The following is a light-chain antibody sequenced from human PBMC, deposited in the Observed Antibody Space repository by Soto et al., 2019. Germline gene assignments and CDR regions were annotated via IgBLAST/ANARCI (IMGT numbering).Light chain of an antibody. J-gene: IGLJ1*01. CDR3: QSYDSSLSGWV. CDR1: GSNIGAGFD. Sequence: QSVLTQPPSVSGAPGQRVTISCTGSGSNIGAGFDVHWYQQLPGTAPKLLVYGNNNRPSGVPDRFSGSKSATSASLANTGLQAHDEADYYCQSYDSSLSGWVFGTGTKLTVL. CDR2: GNN. V-gene: IGLV1-40*01.